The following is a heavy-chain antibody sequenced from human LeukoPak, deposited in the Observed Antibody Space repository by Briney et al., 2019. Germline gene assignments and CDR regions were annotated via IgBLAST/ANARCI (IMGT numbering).Heavy chain of an antibody. Sequence: SETLSLTCTVSGGSISSSSYYWGWIRQPPGKGLEWIGSIYHSGSTYYNPSLKSRVTISVDTSKNQFSLKLSSVTAADTAVYYCARVAGSGYCEYWGQGTLVTVSS. CDR1: GGSISSSSYY. D-gene: IGHD6-19*01. V-gene: IGHV4-39*07. J-gene: IGHJ4*02. CDR2: IYHSGST. CDR3: ARVAGSGYCEY.